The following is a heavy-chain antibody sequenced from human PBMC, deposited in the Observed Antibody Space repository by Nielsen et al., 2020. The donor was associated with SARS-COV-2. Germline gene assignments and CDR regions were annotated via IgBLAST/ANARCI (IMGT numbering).Heavy chain of an antibody. J-gene: IGHJ4*02. CDR1: GFTFSVYW. D-gene: IGHD2/OR15-2a*01. Sequence: GGSLRLSCAASGFTFSVYWVHWVRQGPGKGLVWVSCIKTDGTKTGYADSVKGRFTISRDNAKNTVYLQMNSLRDEDTAVYYCARLRDDGYYFDTGPFDHWGQGIPVTVSS. V-gene: IGHV3-74*01. CDR3: ARLRDDGYYFDTGPFDH. CDR2: IKTDGTKT.